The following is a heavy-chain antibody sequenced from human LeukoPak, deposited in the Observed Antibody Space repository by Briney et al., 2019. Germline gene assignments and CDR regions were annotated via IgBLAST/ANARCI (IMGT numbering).Heavy chain of an antibody. D-gene: IGHD6-19*01. CDR1: GYSFTAYG. CDR2: ISGHTGTA. Sequence: ASVKVSCKASGYSFTAYGMGWLRQAPGQGLEWMGWISGHTGTAIYAQNLQGRVTLTADTFTSTVYMEMRSLRSDDTAVYYCARVARAAVAVLPLNWFDPWGQGTLVTVSS. V-gene: IGHV1-18*01. J-gene: IGHJ5*02. CDR3: ARVARAAVAVLPLNWFDP.